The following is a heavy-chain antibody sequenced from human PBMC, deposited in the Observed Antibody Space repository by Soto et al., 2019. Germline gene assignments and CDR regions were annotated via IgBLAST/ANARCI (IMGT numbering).Heavy chain of an antibody. Sequence: SQTLSLTCAISGDSVSSNSAAWNWIRQSPSRGLEWLGRTYYRSKWYNDYAVSVKSRITINPDTSKNQFSLQLSSVTPEDTAVNYCARDKRLGIAVAGTPPDDAFDIWGQGTMVTVSS. CDR1: GDSVSSNSAA. D-gene: IGHD6-19*01. J-gene: IGHJ3*02. CDR2: TYYRSKWYN. V-gene: IGHV6-1*01. CDR3: ARDKRLGIAVAGTPPDDAFDI.